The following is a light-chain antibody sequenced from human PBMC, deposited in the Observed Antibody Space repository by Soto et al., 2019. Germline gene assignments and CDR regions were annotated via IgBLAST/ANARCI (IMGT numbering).Light chain of an antibody. CDR3: QQSYSAPFT. Sequence: DIQMTQSPSSLSASVGDRVTIACRASQSISTYLNWYQQKPGKAPSLLIYGASSLQSGVPLGFSGSGSGTDFTLTISILQPEDFATYYCQQSYSAPFTFGGGTKVEIK. CDR2: GAS. CDR1: QSISTY. V-gene: IGKV1-39*01. J-gene: IGKJ4*01.